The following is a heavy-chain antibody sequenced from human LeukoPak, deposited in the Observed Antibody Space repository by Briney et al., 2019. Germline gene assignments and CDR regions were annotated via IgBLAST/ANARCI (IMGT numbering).Heavy chain of an antibody. J-gene: IGHJ4*02. CDR2: ISGNGGST. D-gene: IGHD5-24*01. V-gene: IGHV3-23*01. Sequence: GGSLRLSCAASGFTFSSYAMSWVRQAPGKGLEWVSAISGNGGSTYYADSVKGRFTISRDNSKNTLYLQMNSLRAEDTAVYYCAKGPRRDGYNLFDYWGQGTLVTVSS. CDR3: AKGPRRDGYNLFDY. CDR1: GFTFSSYA.